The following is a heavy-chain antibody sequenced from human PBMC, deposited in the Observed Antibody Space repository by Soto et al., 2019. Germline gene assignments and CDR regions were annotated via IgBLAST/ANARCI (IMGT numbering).Heavy chain of an antibody. CDR2: ISYDGSNK. Sequence: GGSLRLSCAASGFTFSSYGMHWVRQAPGKGLEWVAVISYDGSNKYYADSVKGRFTISRDNSKNTLYLQMNSLRAEDTAVYYCAKERGYSYGLRRGGDYWGQGTLVTVSS. CDR1: GFTFSSYG. D-gene: IGHD5-18*01. J-gene: IGHJ4*02. CDR3: AKERGYSYGLRRGGDY. V-gene: IGHV3-30*18.